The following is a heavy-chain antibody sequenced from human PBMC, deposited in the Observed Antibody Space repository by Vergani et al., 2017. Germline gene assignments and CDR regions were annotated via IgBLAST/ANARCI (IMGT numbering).Heavy chain of an antibody. V-gene: IGHV3-11*06. CDR2: ISSSSSYI. J-gene: IGHJ6*02. Sequence: QVQLVESGGGLVKPGGSLRLSCAASGFTFSDYYMSWIRQAPGKGLEWVSSISSSSSYIYYADSVKGRFTISRDNAKNSLYLQMNSLRAEDTAVYYCARESSTSTYYYYYYGMDVWGQGTTVTVSS. D-gene: IGHD2-2*01. CDR1: GFTFSDYY. CDR3: ARESSTSTYYYYYYGMDV.